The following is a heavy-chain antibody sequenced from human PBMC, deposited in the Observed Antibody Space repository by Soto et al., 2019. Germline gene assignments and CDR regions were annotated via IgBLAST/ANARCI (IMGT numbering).Heavy chain of an antibody. Sequence: QVQLVQSGAEVKKPGSSVKVSCKASGGTFTIFAVSWVRQAPGQGLEWMGGIIPIIGTTNYAQRFQGRITXAXDXXTSTAYMELSSLKSEDTAMYYCVRDLGSGYDPGDYWGQGTLVTVSS. CDR3: VRDLGSGYDPGDY. D-gene: IGHD5-12*01. CDR2: IIPIIGTT. CDR1: GGTFTIFA. V-gene: IGHV1-69*05. J-gene: IGHJ4*02.